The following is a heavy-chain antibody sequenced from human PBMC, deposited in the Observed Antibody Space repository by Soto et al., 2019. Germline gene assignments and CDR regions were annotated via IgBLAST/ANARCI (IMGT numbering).Heavy chain of an antibody. CDR1: GFTFSSYG. CDR2: ISYDGSNK. V-gene: IGHV3-30*18. D-gene: IGHD6-6*01. J-gene: IGHJ2*01. CDR3: AKGKYSRSGGWYFDL. Sequence: QVQLVESGGGVVQPGRSLRLSCAASGFTFSSYGMHWVRQAPGKGLEWVAVISYDGSNKYYADSVKGRFTISRDNSKNTLYLQMNSLRAEDTAVYYRAKGKYSRSGGWYFDLWGRGTLVTVSS.